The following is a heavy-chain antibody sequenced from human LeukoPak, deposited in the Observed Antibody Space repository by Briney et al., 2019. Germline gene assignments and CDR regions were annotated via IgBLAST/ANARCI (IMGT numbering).Heavy chain of an antibody. V-gene: IGHV3-23*01. CDR1: GFTFSSYA. CDR3: TIQCSGSSCRLPDV. D-gene: IGHD2-15*01. J-gene: IGHJ6*02. CDR2: ISESGANT. Sequence: GGSLRLSCAASGFTFSSYAMSWVRQARGKGLEWVSTISESGANTHYAASVKGRFTISRDDSKNTLYVQMNSLRVEGTAIYYCTIQCSGSSCRLPDVWGQGTTVTVSS.